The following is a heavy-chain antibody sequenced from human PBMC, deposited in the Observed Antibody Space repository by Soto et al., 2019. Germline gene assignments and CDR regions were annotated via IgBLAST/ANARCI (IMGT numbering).Heavy chain of an antibody. J-gene: IGHJ4*02. CDR2: ISGSGGST. CDR1: GFTFSSYA. Sequence: GGSLRLSCAASGFTFSSYAMSWVRQAPGKGLEWVSAISGSGGSTYYADSVKGRFTISRDNSKNTLYLQMNSLRAEDTAVYYCAKDHRPQYYYDSSGYFPYFDYWGQGTLVTVSS. CDR3: AKDHRPQYYYDSSGYFPYFDY. V-gene: IGHV3-23*01. D-gene: IGHD3-22*01.